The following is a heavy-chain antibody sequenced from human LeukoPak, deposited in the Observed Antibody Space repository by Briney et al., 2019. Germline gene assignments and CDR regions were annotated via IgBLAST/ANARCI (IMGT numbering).Heavy chain of an antibody. CDR2: IYHSGST. D-gene: IGHD3-3*01. Sequence: SETLSLTCAVSGGSISSSNWWSWVRPPPGKGLEWIGEIYHSGSTNYNPSLKSRVTISVDKSKNQFSLKLSSVTAADTAVYYCASGPREYYDFWSGYSAFDYWGQGTLVTVSS. CDR1: GGSISSSNW. J-gene: IGHJ4*02. V-gene: IGHV4-4*02. CDR3: ASGPREYYDFWSGYSAFDY.